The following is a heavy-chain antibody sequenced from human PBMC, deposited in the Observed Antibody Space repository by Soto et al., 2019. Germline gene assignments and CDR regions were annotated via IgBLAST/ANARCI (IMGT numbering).Heavy chain of an antibody. J-gene: IGHJ3*01. CDR3: ARLRRDWGDAFDL. CDR2: IIPVFDKA. CDR1: GGSFGSSA. Sequence: QVQLVQSGADVKKPGSSVKVSCKTSGGSFGSSAISWVRQAPAQGLEWMGEIIPVFDKANYAQNFQDRLTITADESTGTVFMPLSSLRSVETAVYFCARLRRDWGDAFDLWGQGTVVTVSS. D-gene: IGHD3-16*01. V-gene: IGHV1-69*01.